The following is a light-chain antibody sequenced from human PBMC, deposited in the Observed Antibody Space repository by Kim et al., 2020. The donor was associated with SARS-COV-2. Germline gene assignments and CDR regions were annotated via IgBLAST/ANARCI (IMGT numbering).Light chain of an antibody. V-gene: IGLV3-1*01. CDR3: QAWDSSTVV. Sequence: VSPGKSTISTCSGDKLVDKYACWYQQQPGQSPVLVIDQDSRRPSGIPERFSGSNSGNTATLTISGTQAMDEADYYCQAWDSSTVVFGGGTQLTVL. CDR2: QDS. CDR1: KLVDKY. J-gene: IGLJ2*01.